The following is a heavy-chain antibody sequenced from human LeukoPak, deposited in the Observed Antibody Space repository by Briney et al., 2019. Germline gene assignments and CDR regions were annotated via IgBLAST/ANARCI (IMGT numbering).Heavy chain of an antibody. CDR3: ARDGIVVVVAFDY. D-gene: IGHD2-15*01. Sequence: GGSLRLSCAASGFTLSSYAMHWVRQAPGKGLEWVAVISYDGSNKYYADSVKGRFTISRDNSKNTLYLQMNSLRAEDTAVYYCARDGIVVVVAFDYWGQGTLVTVSS. CDR1: GFTLSSYA. CDR2: ISYDGSNK. V-gene: IGHV3-30-3*01. J-gene: IGHJ4*02.